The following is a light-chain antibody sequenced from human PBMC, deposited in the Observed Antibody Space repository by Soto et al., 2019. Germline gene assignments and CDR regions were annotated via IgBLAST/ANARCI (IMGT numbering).Light chain of an antibody. CDR1: SSDVGGYNY. J-gene: IGLJ2*01. CDR2: DVS. Sequence: QSALTRPRSVSGSPGQSVTISCTGTSSDVGGYNYVSWYQQHPGKAPKLMIYDVSKRPSGVPDRFSGSRSGNTASLTISGLQAEDEAGYYCCSYAGSYTLLFGGGTKLTVL. V-gene: IGLV2-11*01. CDR3: CSYAGSYTLL.